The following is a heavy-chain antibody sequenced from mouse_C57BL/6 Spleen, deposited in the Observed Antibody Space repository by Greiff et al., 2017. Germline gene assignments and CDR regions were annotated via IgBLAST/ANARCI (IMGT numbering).Heavy chain of an antibody. CDR2: FLPGSGST. CDR1: GYTFTGYW. CDR3: ARRGYYYGSSPFWYFDV. D-gene: IGHD1-1*01. V-gene: IGHV1-9*01. Sequence: VQLQQSGAELMKPGASVKLSCKATGYTFTGYWLEWVKQRPGHGLEWIGEFLPGSGSTHYNEKFKGKATFTADTSSNTAYMQLSSLTTEDSAIYYCARRGYYYGSSPFWYFDVWGTGTTGTVSS. J-gene: IGHJ1*03.